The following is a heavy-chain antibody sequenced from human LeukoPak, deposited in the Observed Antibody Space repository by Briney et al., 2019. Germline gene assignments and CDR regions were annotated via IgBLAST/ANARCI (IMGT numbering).Heavy chain of an antibody. Sequence: GGSLRLSYAASGFTFSSYWMHWVRQAPGKGLAWVSRINSDGSSTTYADSVKGRFTISRDNAKNTLYLQMNSLRAEDTAVYYCVRVPGSNWFYYFDYWGQGTLVTVSS. CDR3: VRVPGSNWFYYFDY. J-gene: IGHJ4*02. V-gene: IGHV3-74*01. CDR2: INSDGSST. CDR1: GFTFSSYW. D-gene: IGHD6-13*01.